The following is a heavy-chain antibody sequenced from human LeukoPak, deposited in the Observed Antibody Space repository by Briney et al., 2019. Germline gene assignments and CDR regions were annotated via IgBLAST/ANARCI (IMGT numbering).Heavy chain of an antibody. Sequence: GASVKVSCKASGGTFSSYAISWVRQAPGQGLEWMGGIIPIFGTANYAQKFQGRVTITADESTSTAYMELSSLRSEDTAVYYCARERALGYCTNGVCPYFDYWGQGTLVTVSP. D-gene: IGHD2-8*01. CDR1: GGTFSSYA. J-gene: IGHJ4*02. CDR3: ARERALGYCTNGVCPYFDY. V-gene: IGHV1-69*13. CDR2: IIPIFGTA.